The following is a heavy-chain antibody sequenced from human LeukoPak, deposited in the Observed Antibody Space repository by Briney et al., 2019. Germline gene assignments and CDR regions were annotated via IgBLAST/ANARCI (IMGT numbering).Heavy chain of an antibody. D-gene: IGHD2-2*01. V-gene: IGHV3-11*04. J-gene: IGHJ3*02. CDR2: ISSSGSTI. CDR1: GFTFSDYY. Sequence: GGSLRLSCAVSGFTFSDYYMSWIRQAPGKGLEWVSYISSSGSTIYYADSVKGRFTISRDNAKNSLYLQMNSLRAEDTVVYYCARVWDIVVVPAAIAAAFDIWGQGTMVTVSS. CDR3: ARVWDIVVVPAAIAAAFDI.